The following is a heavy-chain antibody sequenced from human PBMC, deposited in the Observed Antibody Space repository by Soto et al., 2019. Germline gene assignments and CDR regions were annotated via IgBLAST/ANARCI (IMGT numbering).Heavy chain of an antibody. D-gene: IGHD3-22*01. J-gene: IGHJ4*02. CDR2: ISYDGSNK. V-gene: IGHV3-30-3*01. CDR1: GFTFSSYA. Sequence: QVQLVESGGGVVQPGRSLRLSCAASGFTFSSYAMHWVRQAPGKGLEWVAVISYDGSNKYYADSVKGRFTISRDNSKNTLYLKMHSLRAEDTAVYYCASPSSTYYYDSSGYAFDYWGQGTLVTVSS. CDR3: ASPSSTYYYDSSGYAFDY.